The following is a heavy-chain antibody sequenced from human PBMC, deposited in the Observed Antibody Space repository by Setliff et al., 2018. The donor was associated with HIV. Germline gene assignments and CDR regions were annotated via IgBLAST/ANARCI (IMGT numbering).Heavy chain of an antibody. CDR3: ARVEAKVRGATYGMDV. J-gene: IGHJ6*02. V-gene: IGHV4-39*07. CDR2: IYNSGNS. Sequence: SETLSLTCSVSGGSVRNSRYYWGWIRQPPGKGLEWIATIYNSGNSVSNPSLKSRVTISVDTSKNQFSLTLNSVTAADTAVYYCARVEAKVRGATYGMDVWGQGTTVTVSS. D-gene: IGHD3-10*01. CDR1: GGSVRNSRYY.